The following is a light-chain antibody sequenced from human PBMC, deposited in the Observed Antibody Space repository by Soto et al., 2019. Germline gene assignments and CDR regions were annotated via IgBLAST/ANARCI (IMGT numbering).Light chain of an antibody. V-gene: IGKV2-30*01. CDR3: MQGSHWPYT. Sequence: DAVLTQSPLSLPVTLGQPASIYCRSSQSLVYSDGNMDLSWFHQRPGQSPRRLLYQVSRRDSGVPDRFSGSASGTDFTLKISRVEAEDVGFYYCMQGSHWPYTFGQGTRLELE. CDR2: QVS. J-gene: IGKJ2*01. CDR1: QSLVYSDGNMD.